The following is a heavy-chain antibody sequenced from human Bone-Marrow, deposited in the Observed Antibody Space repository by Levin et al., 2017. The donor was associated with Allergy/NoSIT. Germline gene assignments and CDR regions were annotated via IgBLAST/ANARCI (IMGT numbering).Heavy chain of an antibody. D-gene: IGHD3-22*01. CDR1: GGSVSSGSYY. Sequence: SETLSLTCTVSGGSVSSGSYYWSWIRQPPGKGLEWIGYIYYSGSTNYNPSLKSRVTISVDTSKNQFSLKLSSVTAADTAVYYCARLNYYDSSGYDYYYGMDVWGQGTTVTVSS. CDR2: IYYSGST. CDR3: ARLNYYDSSGYDYYYGMDV. J-gene: IGHJ6*02. V-gene: IGHV4-61*01.